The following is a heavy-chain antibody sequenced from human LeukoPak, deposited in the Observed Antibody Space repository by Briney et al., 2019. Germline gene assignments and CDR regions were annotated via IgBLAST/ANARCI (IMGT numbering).Heavy chain of an antibody. J-gene: IGHJ5*02. V-gene: IGHV3-74*01. D-gene: IGHD3-16*01. Sequence: PGGSLRLSCAASGYTFTNYWMHWVRQAPGEGLVWVSRINTDGTNTVYADSVRGRFAVSRDSAKNTLYLQMDSLRAEDTAVYYCARDRGINWFDPWGQGTLVAVSS. CDR2: INTDGTNT. CDR1: GYTFTNYW. CDR3: ARDRGINWFDP.